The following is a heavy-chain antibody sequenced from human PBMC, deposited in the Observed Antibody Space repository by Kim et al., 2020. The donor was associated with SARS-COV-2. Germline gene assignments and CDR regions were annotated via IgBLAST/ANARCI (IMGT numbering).Heavy chain of an antibody. CDR3: AREGYCSGGSCYFDY. Sequence: PSFQGQVTISADKSISTAYLQWSSLKASDTAMYYCAREGYCSGGSCYFDYWGQGTLVTVSS. J-gene: IGHJ4*02. D-gene: IGHD2-15*01. V-gene: IGHV5-51*01.